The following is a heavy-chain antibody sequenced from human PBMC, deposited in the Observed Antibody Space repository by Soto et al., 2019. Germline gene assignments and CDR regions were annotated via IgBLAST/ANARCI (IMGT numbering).Heavy chain of an antibody. CDR3: AKDAYRGYSYGYYYYYGMDV. D-gene: IGHD5-18*01. Sequence: LRLSCAASGFTFDDYAMHWVRQAPGKGLEWVSLISWDGGSTYYADSVKGRFTISRDNSKNSLYLQMNSLRAEDTALYYCAKDAYRGYSYGYYYYYGMDVWGQGTTVTVSS. CDR2: ISWDGGST. CDR1: GFTFDDYA. V-gene: IGHV3-43D*04. J-gene: IGHJ6*02.